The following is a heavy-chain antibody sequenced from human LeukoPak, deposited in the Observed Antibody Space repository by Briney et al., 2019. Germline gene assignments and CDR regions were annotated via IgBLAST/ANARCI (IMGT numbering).Heavy chain of an antibody. CDR3: ARDSPVTTLNWFDP. CDR1: GYTFTSYG. Sequence: ASVKASCKASGYTFTSYGISWVRPAPGQGLEWMGWISAYNGNTNYAQKLQGRVTMTTDTSTSTAYMELRSLRSDDTAVYYRARDSPVTTLNWFDPWGQGTLVTVSS. J-gene: IGHJ5*02. V-gene: IGHV1-18*01. CDR2: ISAYNGNT. D-gene: IGHD4-17*01.